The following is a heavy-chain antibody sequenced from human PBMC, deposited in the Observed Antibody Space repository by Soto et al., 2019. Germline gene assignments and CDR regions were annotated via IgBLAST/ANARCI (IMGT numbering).Heavy chain of an antibody. CDR2: TDHSGNA. CDR3: ASAHLGFSSTSSTKGFYFDF. Sequence: SETLSLTCDVSGNSISSGSYWGWIRQPPGKGLEWIGTTDHSGNAYYNPSLKSRVTISIDPSKSQFSLKVLSVTAADTAVYYCASAHLGFSSTSSTKGFYFDFWGQGTLVTVSS. CDR1: GNSISSGSY. J-gene: IGHJ4*02. V-gene: IGHV4-38-2*01. D-gene: IGHD6-6*01.